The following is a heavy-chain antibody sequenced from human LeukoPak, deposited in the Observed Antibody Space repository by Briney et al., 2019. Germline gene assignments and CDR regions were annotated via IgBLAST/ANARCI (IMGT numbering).Heavy chain of an antibody. CDR2: ISSSSSTI. V-gene: IGHV3-48*04. CDR3: ARDGEYYYDSSGYYWYYYYMDV. D-gene: IGHD3-22*01. J-gene: IGHJ6*03. Sequence: PGGSLRLSCAASGFTFSSYSMNWVRQAPGKGLEWVSYISSSSSTIYYADSVKGRFTISRDNTKNSLYLQMNSLRAEDTAVYYCARDGEYYYDSSGYYWYYYYMDVWGKGTTVTVSS. CDR1: GFTFSSYS.